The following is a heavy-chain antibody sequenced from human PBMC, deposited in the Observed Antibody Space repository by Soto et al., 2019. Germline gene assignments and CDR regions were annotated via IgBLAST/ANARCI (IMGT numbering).Heavy chain of an antibody. V-gene: IGHV3-23*01. CDR2: ISDSGDDT. CDR1: GFTFSNYA. Sequence: PGGSLRLSCAASGFTFSNYAMSWVRQAPGKGLEWVSAISDSGDDTPYADSVKGRFTISRDNSKNTLYLQMNSLRAEDTAVYYCARVSSWYVYYYGMDVWGQGTTVTVSS. J-gene: IGHJ6*02. D-gene: IGHD6-13*01. CDR3: ARVSSWYVYYYGMDV.